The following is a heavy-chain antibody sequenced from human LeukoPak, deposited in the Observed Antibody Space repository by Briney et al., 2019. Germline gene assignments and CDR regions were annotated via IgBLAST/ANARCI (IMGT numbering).Heavy chain of an antibody. CDR1: GYTFTSYG. D-gene: IGHD1-1*01. V-gene: IGHV1-18*01. CDR3: ARESHETREDY. CDR2: ISANNGDT. J-gene: IGHJ4*02. Sequence: ASVKVSCKASGYTFTSYGISWVRQAPGQGLEWMGWISANNGDTDYPPKLQDRVTMTTDTYTSTAYMELRSLRSDDTAMYYCARESHETREDYWGQGTLVTVSS.